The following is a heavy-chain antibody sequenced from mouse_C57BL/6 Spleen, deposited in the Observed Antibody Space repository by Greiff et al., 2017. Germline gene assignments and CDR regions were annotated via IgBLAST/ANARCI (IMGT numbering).Heavy chain of an antibody. CDR2: IYPGSGST. Sequence: QVQLKESGAELVKPGASVKMPCKASGYTFTSYWITWVKQRPGQGLEWIGDIYPGSGSTNYNEKFKSKATLTVDTSSSTAYMQLSSLTSEDSAVYYCASLGDYWGQGTTLTVSS. V-gene: IGHV1-55*01. CDR1: GYTFTSYW. D-gene: IGHD3-3*01. J-gene: IGHJ2*01. CDR3: ASLGDY.